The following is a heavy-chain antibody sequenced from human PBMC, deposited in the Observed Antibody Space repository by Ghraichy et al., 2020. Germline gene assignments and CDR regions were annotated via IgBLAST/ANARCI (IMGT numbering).Heavy chain of an antibody. J-gene: IGHJ5*02. V-gene: IGHV4-4*07. CDR3: ASGEYFDSSGPFYL. CDR2: IYISGTT. Sequence: SETLSLTCNVSGASISSYQWSWIRQAAGKRLEWIGRIYISGTTNYNPSLKSRVTMSVDRSKNQISLNLYSVTAADTAVYYCASGEYFDSSGPFYLWGQGTLVTVTS. CDR1: GASISSYQ. D-gene: IGHD3-22*01.